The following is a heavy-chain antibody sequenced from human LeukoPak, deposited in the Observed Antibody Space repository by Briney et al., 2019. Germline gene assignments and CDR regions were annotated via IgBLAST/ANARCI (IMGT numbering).Heavy chain of an antibody. CDR3: AKDDRWLQFCC. Sequence: PGGSLRLSCAASGFTFSSYGMSWVRQAPGKGLEWVSAISGSGGRTYHADSVKGRFTISRDNSRNTLYLQMNSLRAEDTAVYYCAKDDRWLQFCCWGQGTLVTVSA. CDR2: ISGSGGRT. D-gene: IGHD5-24*01. V-gene: IGHV3-23*01. CDR1: GFTFSSYG. J-gene: IGHJ4*02.